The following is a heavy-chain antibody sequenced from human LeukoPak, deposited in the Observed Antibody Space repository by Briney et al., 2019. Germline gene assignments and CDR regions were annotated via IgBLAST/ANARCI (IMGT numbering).Heavy chain of an antibody. Sequence: SVKVSCKASGGTFSSYAISWVRQAPGQGLEWMGGIIPIFGTANYAQKFQGRVTITTDESTSTAYMELSSLRSEGTAVYYCARGYCSSTSCYDLGEYDYWGQGTLVTVSS. J-gene: IGHJ4*02. CDR1: GGTFSSYA. CDR2: IIPIFGTA. V-gene: IGHV1-69*05. D-gene: IGHD2-2*01. CDR3: ARGYCSSTSCYDLGEYDY.